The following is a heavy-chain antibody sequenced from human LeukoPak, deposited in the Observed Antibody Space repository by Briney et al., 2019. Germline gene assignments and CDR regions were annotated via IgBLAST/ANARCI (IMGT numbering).Heavy chain of an antibody. CDR3: AREAGYTSGWYHL. D-gene: IGHD6-19*01. J-gene: IGHJ4*02. CDR1: GYTFTGYY. Sequence: GASVKVSCKASGYTFTGYYMHWVRQAPGQGLEWMGWINPNSGGTNYAQKFQGRVTMTRDTSISTAYMTLSRLRSDDTAVYYCAREAGYTSGWYHLWGQGTLVTVSS. CDR2: INPNSGGT. V-gene: IGHV1-2*02.